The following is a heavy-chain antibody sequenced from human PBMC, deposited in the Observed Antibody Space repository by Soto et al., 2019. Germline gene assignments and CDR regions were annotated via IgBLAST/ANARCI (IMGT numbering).Heavy chain of an antibody. CDR1: GFTFSSYG. CDR3: AKDIVPPPIRGVIIISDY. V-gene: IGHV3-30*18. D-gene: IGHD3-10*01. Sequence: SLRLSCAASGFTFSSYGMHWVRQAPGKGLEWVAVISYDGSNKYYADSVKGRFTISRDNSKNTLYLQMNSLRAEDTAVYYCAKDIVPPPIRGVIIISDYWGQGTMVTVSS. J-gene: IGHJ4*02. CDR2: ISYDGSNK.